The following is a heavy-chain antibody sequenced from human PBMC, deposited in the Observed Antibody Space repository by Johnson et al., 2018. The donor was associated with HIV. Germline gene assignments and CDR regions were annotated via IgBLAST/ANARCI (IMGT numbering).Heavy chain of an antibody. Sequence: VLLVESGGGVVRPGGSLRLSCAASGFTFDDYGMSWVRQAPGKGLEWVANIKQAGREKYYVDSVKGRFTISRDNAKNSLYLQMNSLSAEDTALYYCAKSSSAYAFDIWGQGTMVTVSS. J-gene: IGHJ3*02. D-gene: IGHD6-13*01. CDR1: GFTFDDYG. CDR3: AKSSSAYAFDI. CDR2: IKQAGREK. V-gene: IGHV3-7*05.